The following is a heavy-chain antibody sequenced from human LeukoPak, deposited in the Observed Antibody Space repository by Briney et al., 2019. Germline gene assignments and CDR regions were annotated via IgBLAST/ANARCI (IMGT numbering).Heavy chain of an antibody. V-gene: IGHV1-69-2*01. D-gene: IGHD3-22*01. CDR2: VDPEDGET. CDR3: ATDRHYYYDSSGYSGSGIGAFDI. Sequence: GASVKVSCKASGYTFTDYYMHWVQQAPGKGLEWMGRVDPEDGETIYAEKFQGRVTITADTSTDTAYMELSSLRSEDTAVYYCATDRHYYYDSSGYSGSGIGAFDIWGQGTMVTVSS. J-gene: IGHJ3*02. CDR1: GYTFTDYY.